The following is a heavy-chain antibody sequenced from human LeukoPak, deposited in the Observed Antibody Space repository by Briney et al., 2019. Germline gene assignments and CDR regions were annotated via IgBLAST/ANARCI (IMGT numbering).Heavy chain of an antibody. Sequence: SSNYMSWVRQAPGKGLEWIGSIYYSGSTYYNPSLKSRVTISVDTSKNQFSLKLSSVTAADTAVYYCARGEAHYYDSSGALGYWGQGTLVTVSS. CDR1: SSNY. V-gene: IGHV4-39*07. D-gene: IGHD3-22*01. CDR2: IYYSGST. J-gene: IGHJ4*02. CDR3: ARGEAHYYDSSGALGY.